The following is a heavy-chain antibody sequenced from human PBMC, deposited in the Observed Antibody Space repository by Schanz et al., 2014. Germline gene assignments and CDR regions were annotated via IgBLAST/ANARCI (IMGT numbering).Heavy chain of an antibody. CDR2: ISGTTTYT. V-gene: IGHV3-11*05. CDR1: GFTLSDYY. Sequence: VQLVESGGGLVQPGGSLRLSCAASGFTLSDYYMSWIRQAPGKGLEWVSYISGTTTYTNYADSVKGRFTVSRDNARKSLYLHKKTLGTEDAAGDYCAREGDRFYHNYYMSVWGKGTTVTVSS. CDR3: AREGDRFYHNYYMSV. D-gene: IGHD2-21*02. J-gene: IGHJ6*03.